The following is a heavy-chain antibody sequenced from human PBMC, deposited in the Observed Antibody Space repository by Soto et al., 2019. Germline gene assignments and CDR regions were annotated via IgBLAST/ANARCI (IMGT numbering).Heavy chain of an antibody. CDR2: IYYSGST. D-gene: IGHD5-18*01. V-gene: IGHV4-59*08. CDR1: GGSISSYY. J-gene: IGHJ4*02. Sequence: SETLSLTCTVSGGSISSYYWSWIRQPPGKGLEWIGYIYYSGSTNYNPSLKSRVTISVDTSKNQFSLKLSSVTAADTAVYYCARTTSMVENFDYWGQGTLVTVSS. CDR3: ARTTSMVENFDY.